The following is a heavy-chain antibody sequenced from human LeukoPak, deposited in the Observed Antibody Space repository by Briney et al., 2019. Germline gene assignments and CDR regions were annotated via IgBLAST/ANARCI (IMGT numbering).Heavy chain of an antibody. CDR1: GFTFTHYW. Sequence: GGSLRLSCAASGFTFTHYWIPWVRQAPGKGLEWVANIQRGGSESYYVDSVKGRFTISRENAKNSLYLQMDSLRVEDTAVYYCARVGTWELQRVFDYWGQGTPVTVSS. CDR2: IQRGGSES. CDR3: ARVGTWELQRVFDY. D-gene: IGHD1-26*01. J-gene: IGHJ4*02. V-gene: IGHV3-7*01.